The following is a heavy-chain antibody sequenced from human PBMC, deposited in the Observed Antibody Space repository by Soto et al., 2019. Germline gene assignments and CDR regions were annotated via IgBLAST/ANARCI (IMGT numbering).Heavy chain of an antibody. CDR2: IYHDGNT. V-gene: IGHV4-4*02. Sequence: QVQLQESGPGLVTPSGTLSLTCAVSGGSISSNNWWSWVRQPPGKGLEWIGEIYHDGNTHYNPSLKSRVTIPVDKSKNHFALILSSLTAADTAVYYCAKLDGGGYWGQGTLVTVSS. CDR3: AKLDGGGY. D-gene: IGHD1-1*01. J-gene: IGHJ4*02. CDR1: GGSISSNNW.